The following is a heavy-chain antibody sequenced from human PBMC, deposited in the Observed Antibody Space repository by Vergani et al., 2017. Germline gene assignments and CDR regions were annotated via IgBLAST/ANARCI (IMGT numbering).Heavy chain of an antibody. CDR2: IGYDGRIK. CDR3: ANDGRENSDYGYFDY. CDR1: GFSFNTYG. J-gene: IGHJ4*02. V-gene: IGHV3-30*02. D-gene: IGHD4-17*01. Sequence: QVQLVETGGGVVQPGGSLRLYCATSGFSFNTYGAHWVRQAPGKGLEWVAFIGYDGRIKYNVDSVKGRFTISRDTSKKTLSLQMRSLRADDTAVYYCANDGRENSDYGYFDYWGQGTLVTVSS.